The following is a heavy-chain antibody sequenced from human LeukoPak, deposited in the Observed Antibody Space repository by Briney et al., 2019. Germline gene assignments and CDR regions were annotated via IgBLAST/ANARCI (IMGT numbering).Heavy chain of an antibody. CDR2: IKQDGSDK. D-gene: IGHD3-10*01. CDR1: GFTFSSSW. CDR3: ARHSSGSYYAY. V-gene: IGHV3-7*01. Sequence: GGSLRLSCAASGFTFSSSWMSWVRQAPGKGLEWVAHIKQDGSDKYYLDSVKGRFTISRDNARNSLLLHLNSLRVEDTAMYYCARHSSGSYYAYWGQGTLVTVSS. J-gene: IGHJ4*02.